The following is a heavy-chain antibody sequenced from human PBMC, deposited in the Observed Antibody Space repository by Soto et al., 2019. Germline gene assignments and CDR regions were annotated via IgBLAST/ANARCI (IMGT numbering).Heavy chain of an antibody. D-gene: IGHD4-17*01. CDR2: INSRATTI. Sequence: EVQLVESGGGLVQPGGSLRLSCAASGFTFSSSEMNWVRQAPGKGLEWLSYINSRATTIYYADSVKGRFTISRDNAKNSLYLQMNSRRAEDTAVYYCARDGITVTTTFDYWGQGILVTVSS. CDR3: ARDGITVTTTFDY. V-gene: IGHV3-48*03. CDR1: GFTFSSSE. J-gene: IGHJ4*02.